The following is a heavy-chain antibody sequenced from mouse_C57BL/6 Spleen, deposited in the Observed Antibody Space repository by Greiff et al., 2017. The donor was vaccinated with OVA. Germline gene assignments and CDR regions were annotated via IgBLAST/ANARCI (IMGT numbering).Heavy chain of an antibody. CDR2: IDPSDSET. Sequence: QVQLQQPGAELVRPGSSVKLSCKASGYTFTSYWMHWVKQRPIQGLEWIGNIDPSDSETHYNQKFKDKATLTVDKSSSTAYMQLSSLTSEDSAVYYCARSRPTSTYAMDYWGQGTTVTVSS. V-gene: IGHV1-52*01. CDR3: ARSRPTSTYAMDY. CDR1: GYTFTSYW. D-gene: IGHD3-3*01. J-gene: IGHJ4*01.